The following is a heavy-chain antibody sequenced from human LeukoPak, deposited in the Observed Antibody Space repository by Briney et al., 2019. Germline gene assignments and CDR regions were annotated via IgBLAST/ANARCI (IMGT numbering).Heavy chain of an antibody. CDR2: INPNSGGT. CDR1: GYTFTGYY. CDR3: ARDGGSGSYYYYGMDV. J-gene: IGHJ6*02. Sequence: GASVKVSCKASGYTFTGYYMHWVRQAPGQGLEWMGWINPNSGGTNYAQKSQGWVAMTRDTSISTAYMELSRLRSDDTAVYYCARDGGSGSYYYYGMDVWGQGTTVTVSS. D-gene: IGHD3-10*01. V-gene: IGHV1-2*04.